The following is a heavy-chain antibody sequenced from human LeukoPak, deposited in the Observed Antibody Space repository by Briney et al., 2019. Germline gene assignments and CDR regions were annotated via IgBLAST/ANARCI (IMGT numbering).Heavy chain of an antibody. D-gene: IGHD3-22*01. CDR1: GFTFSGYS. CDR3: AREVSEGFDF. J-gene: IGHJ4*02. CDR2: FGTRSTSI. V-gene: IGHV3-21*01. Sequence: GGSLRLSCTASGFTFSGYSMNWIRQAPGKGLEWVSSFGTRSTSIYHAGSVKGRFANSRDNAKNSLYLQMNSLRAEDTAVYYCAREVSEGFDFWGQGTLVTVSS.